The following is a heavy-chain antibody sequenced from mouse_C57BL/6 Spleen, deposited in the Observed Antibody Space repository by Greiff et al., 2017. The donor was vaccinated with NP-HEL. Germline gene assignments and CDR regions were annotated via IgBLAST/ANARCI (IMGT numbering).Heavy chain of an antibody. CDR3: ARYNDYYAMDY. J-gene: IGHJ4*01. V-gene: IGHV7-3*01. CDR1: GFTFTDYY. CDR2: IRNKANGYTT. Sequence: EVQLVESGGGLVQPGGSLSLSCAASGFTFTDYYMSWVRQPPGKALEWLGFIRNKANGYTTEYSASVKGRFTISRDNSQSILYLQMNALRAEDSATYYCARYNDYYAMDYWGQGTSVTVSS.